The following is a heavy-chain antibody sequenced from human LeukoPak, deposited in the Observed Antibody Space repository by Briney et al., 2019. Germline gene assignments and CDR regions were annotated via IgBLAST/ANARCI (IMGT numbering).Heavy chain of an antibody. CDR1: GFTFSSYW. D-gene: IGHD3-22*01. Sequence: GGSLRLSCAASGFTFSSYWMHWVRQAPGKGLVWVSGIKGDGNTNYADSVKGRFTISRDNAKNTVSLQMNSLRAEDTDVYYCARAPSEIGGYYPEYFRHWGQGTLVTVSS. J-gene: IGHJ1*01. CDR2: IKGDGNT. CDR3: ARAPSEIGGYYPEYFRH. V-gene: IGHV3-74*01.